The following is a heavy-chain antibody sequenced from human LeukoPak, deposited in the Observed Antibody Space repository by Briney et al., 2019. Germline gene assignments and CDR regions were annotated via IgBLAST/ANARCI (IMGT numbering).Heavy chain of an antibody. CDR1: GFTFSSYG. V-gene: IGHV3-33*01. CDR2: IWYDGNNK. Sequence: GGSLRLSCAASGFTFSSYGMHWVRQAPGKGLEWVAVIWYDGNNKYYADSVKGRFTISRDNSKNTLYLQMNSLRAEDTAVYYCARCPSTRAFDPWGQGTLVTVSS. D-gene: IGHD5/OR15-5a*01. CDR3: ARCPSTRAFDP. J-gene: IGHJ5*02.